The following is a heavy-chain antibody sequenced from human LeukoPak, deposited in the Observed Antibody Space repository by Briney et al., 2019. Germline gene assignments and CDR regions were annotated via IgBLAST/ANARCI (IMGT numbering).Heavy chain of an antibody. CDR2: INHSGST. CDR1: GYSISSGYY. D-gene: IGHD3-10*01. CDR3: ARQRRGLLWFGESYYYYYMDV. J-gene: IGHJ6*03. V-gene: IGHV4-38-2*02. Sequence: SETLSLTCIVSGYSISSGYYWGWIRQPPGKGLEWIGEINHSGSTNYNPSLKSRVTISVDTSKNQFSLKLSSVTAADTAVYYCARQRRGLLWFGESYYYYYMDVWGKGTTVTISS.